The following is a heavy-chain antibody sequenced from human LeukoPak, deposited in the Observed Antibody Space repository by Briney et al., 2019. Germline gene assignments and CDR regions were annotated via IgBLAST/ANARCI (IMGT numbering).Heavy chain of an antibody. V-gene: IGHV1-2*02. CDR1: GYTFIDYF. D-gene: IGHD3-10*01. Sequence: ASVKVSCKASGYTFIDYFFHWVRQAPGQELEWMGWIYPNSGGTNYAQKFQGRVTMTTDTSTSTAYMELSRLTSDDTAVYYCAKNIWFGESSDAFDIWGQGTMVTVSS. J-gene: IGHJ3*02. CDR3: AKNIWFGESSDAFDI. CDR2: IYPNSGGT.